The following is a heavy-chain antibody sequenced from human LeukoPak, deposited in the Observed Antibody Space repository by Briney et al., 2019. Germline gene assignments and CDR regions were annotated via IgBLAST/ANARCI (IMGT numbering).Heavy chain of an antibody. J-gene: IGHJ4*02. V-gene: IGHV1-18*01. CDR2: ISAYNGNT. Sequence: GASVKVSCKASEGTFSSYAISWVRQAPGQGLEWMGWISAYNGNTNYAQKLQGRVTMTTDTSTSTAYMELRSLRSDDTAVYYCARDDGVGATTTRWIDYWGQGTLVTVSS. CDR3: ARDDGVGATTTRWIDY. D-gene: IGHD1-26*01. CDR1: EGTFSSYA.